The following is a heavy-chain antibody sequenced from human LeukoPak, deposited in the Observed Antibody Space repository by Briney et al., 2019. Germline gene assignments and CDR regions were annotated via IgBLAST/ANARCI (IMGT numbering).Heavy chain of an antibody. D-gene: IGHD3-3*01. CDR3: TRDGTGEYDFWSGYYHYYMDV. CDR1: GYTFTGYY. J-gene: IGHJ6*03. V-gene: IGHV1-2*06. Sequence: ASVKVSCKASGYTFTGYYMNWVRQAPGHGLEWLGRINPNTGGTKFAQSFQGRVTMTRDTSITTAYMELSRLRSDDTAVYCCTRDGTGEYDFWSGYYHYYMDVWGKGTTVTVSS. CDR2: INPNTGGT.